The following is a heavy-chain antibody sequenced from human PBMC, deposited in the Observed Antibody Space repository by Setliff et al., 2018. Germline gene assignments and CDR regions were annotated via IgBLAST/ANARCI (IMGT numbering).Heavy chain of an antibody. CDR1: GGSISYNY. D-gene: IGHD3-3*01. CDR2: INTSGST. V-gene: IGHV4-4*07. CDR3: ARDRFGVPAID. Sequence: SETLSLTCTVSGGSISYNYWSWIRQPAGKGVQWIGRINTSGSTKYNPSLKSRVTISADTSKNQFSLNLRSVTAADTAVYFCARDRFGVPAIDWGQGILVTVSS. J-gene: IGHJ4*02.